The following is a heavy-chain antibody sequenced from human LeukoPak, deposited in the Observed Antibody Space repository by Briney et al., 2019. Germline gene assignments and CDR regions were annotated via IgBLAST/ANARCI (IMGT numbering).Heavy chain of an antibody. J-gene: IGHJ6*03. CDR1: GGSISSGSYY. CDR3: ARGLYYYGSGSYYYYMDV. CDR2: IYTSGST. V-gene: IGHV4-61*02. Sequence: SETLSLTCTVSGGSISSGSYYWSWIRQPAGKGLEWIGRIYTSGSTNYNPSLKSRATISVDTSKHQFSLKLSSVTAADTAVYYCARGLYYYGSGSYYYYMDVWGKGTTVTISS. D-gene: IGHD3-10*01.